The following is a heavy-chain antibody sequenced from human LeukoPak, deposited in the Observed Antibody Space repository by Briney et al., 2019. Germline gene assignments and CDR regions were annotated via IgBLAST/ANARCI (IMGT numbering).Heavy chain of an antibody. CDR2: INHSGST. V-gene: IGHV4-34*01. Sequence: SETLSLTCAVYGGSFSGYYWSWIRQPPGKGLEWIGEINHSGSTNYNPSLKSRVTISVDTSKNQFSLKLSSVTAADTAVYYCARDSIAAAKPYYYYGMDVWGQGTTVTVSS. D-gene: IGHD6-13*01. J-gene: IGHJ6*02. CDR1: GGSFSGYY. CDR3: ARDSIAAAKPYYYYGMDV.